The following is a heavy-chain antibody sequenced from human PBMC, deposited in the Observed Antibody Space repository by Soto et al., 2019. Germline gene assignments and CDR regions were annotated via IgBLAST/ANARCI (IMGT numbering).Heavy chain of an antibody. J-gene: IGHJ4*02. CDR2: IRPYNGNT. V-gene: IGHV1-18*01. CDR3: ARDAPPEDY. CDR1: GYTFTSYG. Sequence: ASVKVSCKASGYTFTSYGISWVRQAPGQGLEWMGWIRPYNGNTNYAQKLQGRVTMTTDTSTSTVYMELRSLRSDDTAVYYCARDAPPEDYWGQGTLVTVSS.